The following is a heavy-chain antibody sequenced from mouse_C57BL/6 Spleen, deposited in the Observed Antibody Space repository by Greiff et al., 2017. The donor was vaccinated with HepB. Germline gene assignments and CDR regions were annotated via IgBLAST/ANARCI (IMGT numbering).Heavy chain of an antibody. V-gene: IGHV1-64*01. J-gene: IGHJ3*01. CDR1: GYTFTSYW. CDR2: IHPNSGSI. Sequence: QVQLQQPGAELVKPGASVKLSCKASGYTFTSYWMHWVKQRPGQGLEWIGMIHPNSGSINYNEKFKSKATLTVDKSSSTAYMQLSSLTSEDSAVYYCARWHWDEAYWGQGTLVTVSA. CDR3: ARWHWDEAY. D-gene: IGHD4-1*01.